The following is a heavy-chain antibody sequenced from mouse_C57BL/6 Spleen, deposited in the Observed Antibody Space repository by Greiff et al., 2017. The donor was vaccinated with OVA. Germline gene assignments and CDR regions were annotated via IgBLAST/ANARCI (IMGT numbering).Heavy chain of an antibody. J-gene: IGHJ2*01. V-gene: IGHV5-6*01. Sequence: EVQLVESGGDLVKPGGSLKLSCAASGFTFSSYGMSWVRQTPDKRLEWVATISSGGSYTYYPDSVKGRFTISRDNAKNTLYLQMSSLKSEDTAMYYCASLYYSNFDYWGQGTTLTVSS. CDR1: GFTFSSYG. CDR2: ISSGGSYT. D-gene: IGHD2-5*01. CDR3: ASLYYSNFDY.